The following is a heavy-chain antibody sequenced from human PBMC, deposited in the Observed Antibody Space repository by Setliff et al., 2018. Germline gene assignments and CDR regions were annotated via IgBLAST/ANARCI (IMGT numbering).Heavy chain of an antibody. Sequence: GGSLRLSCAASGFTFSNYYMTWIRQAPGKGLEWISYIHDSGNPTYYADSVKGRFTVSRDNAKNSLYLKMTSLRAEDTAIYYCARTTGYRLEGDFDYWGQGTLVTVSS. CDR1: GFTFSNYY. CDR3: ARTTGYRLEGDFDY. D-gene: IGHD3-16*01. V-gene: IGHV3-11*01. J-gene: IGHJ4*02. CDR2: IHDSGNPT.